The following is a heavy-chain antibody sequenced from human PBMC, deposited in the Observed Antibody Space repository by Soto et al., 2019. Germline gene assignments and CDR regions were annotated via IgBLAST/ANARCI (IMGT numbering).Heavy chain of an antibody. CDR1: GGSFSGYY. J-gene: IGHJ4*02. V-gene: IGHV4-34*01. Sequence: SETLSLTCAVYGGSFSGYYWSWIRQPPGKGLEWIGEINHSGSTNYNPSLKSRVTISVDASKNQFSLKLSSVTAADTAVYYCARRGNDALDYWGQGNLVTFSS. CDR2: INHSGST. D-gene: IGHD2-8*01. CDR3: ARRGNDALDY.